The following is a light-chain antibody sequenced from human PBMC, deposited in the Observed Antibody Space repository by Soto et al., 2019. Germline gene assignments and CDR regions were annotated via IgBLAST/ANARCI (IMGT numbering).Light chain of an antibody. Sequence: DIQMTQSPSTLSASVGDRVTITCRASQSISSWLAWYQQKPGQAPKLLIYKASTLKSGVPSRFSGSGSGTEFTLTISSLQPDDFATYYCQHYNSYSEAFGQGTKVDNK. V-gene: IGKV1-5*03. CDR1: QSISSW. J-gene: IGKJ1*01. CDR2: KAS. CDR3: QHYNSYSEA.